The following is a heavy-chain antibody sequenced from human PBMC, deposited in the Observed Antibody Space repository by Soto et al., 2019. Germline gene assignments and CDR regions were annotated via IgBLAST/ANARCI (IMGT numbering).Heavy chain of an antibody. CDR2: ISYDGSKK. Sequence: QVQLVESGGGVVQPGRSLRLSCAASGFTFSSFGMHWVRQSPGKGLEWVAVISYDGSKKYYADSVKGRFTISRDNSKNPLYLQMNSLRAEDTAVYYCASGDYAFWSGQVWCQGTTVTVSS. D-gene: IGHD3-3*01. CDR3: ASGDYAFWSGQV. J-gene: IGHJ6*02. CDR1: GFTFSSFG. V-gene: IGHV3-30*04.